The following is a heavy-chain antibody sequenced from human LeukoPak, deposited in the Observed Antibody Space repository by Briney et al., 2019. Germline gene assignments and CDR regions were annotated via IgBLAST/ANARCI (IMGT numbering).Heavy chain of an antibody. CDR2: MNPNSGNT. Sequence: ASVKVSCKASGYTFTSYDINWVRQATGQGLEWMGWMNPNSGNTGYAQKFQGRVTMTRNTSISTAHMELSSLRSEDTAVYYCARVRYDSSGYYHWGQGTLVTVSS. D-gene: IGHD3-22*01. J-gene: IGHJ5*02. CDR1: GYTFTSYD. V-gene: IGHV1-8*01. CDR3: ARVRYDSSGYYH.